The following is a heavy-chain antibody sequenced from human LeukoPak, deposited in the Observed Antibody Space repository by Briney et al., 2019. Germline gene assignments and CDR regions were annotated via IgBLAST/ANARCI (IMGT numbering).Heavy chain of an antibody. CDR2: INGDGRST. Sequence: GGSLRLSCAASGFTFDDYAMHWVRQAPGKGLVWVSRINGDGRSTNYADSVKGRFTISRDNAKNTLYLQMNSLRAEDTAVYYCARASSSGWYIRDYWGQGTLVTVSS. V-gene: IGHV3-74*01. J-gene: IGHJ4*02. D-gene: IGHD6-19*01. CDR3: ARASSSGWYIRDY. CDR1: GFTFDDYA.